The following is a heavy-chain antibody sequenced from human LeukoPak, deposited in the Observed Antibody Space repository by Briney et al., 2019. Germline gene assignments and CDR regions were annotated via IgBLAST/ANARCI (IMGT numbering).Heavy chain of an antibody. CDR1: GYTFTAYY. CDR3: ATDNYGTLDY. Sequence: ASVKVSCKASGYTFTAYYIHWVRRAPGQGLEWMAWIDPRSGATKCTQKFQGRVTMTRDTSITTVYLELNGLTFDDTAVYYCATDNYGTLDYWGQGTQVTVSS. D-gene: IGHD3-10*01. J-gene: IGHJ4*02. CDR2: IDPRSGAT. V-gene: IGHV1-2*02.